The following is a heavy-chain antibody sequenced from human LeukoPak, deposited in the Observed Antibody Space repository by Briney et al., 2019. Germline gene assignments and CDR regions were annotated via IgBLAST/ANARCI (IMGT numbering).Heavy chain of an antibody. CDR3: ATSSLINMARSPFDY. V-gene: IGHV1-24*01. CDR2: FDPEDGET. Sequence: ASVKVSCKVSGYTLTELSMHWVRQAPGKGLEWMGGFDPEDGETIYAQKFQGRVTMTEDTSTDTAYMELSSLRSEDTAVYYCATSSLINMARSPFDYWGQGTLVTVSS. D-gene: IGHD3-10*01. CDR1: GYTLTELS. J-gene: IGHJ4*02.